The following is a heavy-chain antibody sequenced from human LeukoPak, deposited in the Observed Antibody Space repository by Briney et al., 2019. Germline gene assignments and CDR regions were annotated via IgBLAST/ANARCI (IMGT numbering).Heavy chain of an antibody. CDR3: ARQGPLYYYGSGTYRDYFDY. CDR1: GVSFSGYY. D-gene: IGHD3-10*01. CDR2: INHSGSS. Sequence: SETLSLTCAVYGVSFSGYYWSWIRQPPGKGLEWVGEINHSGSSNYNPSLKSRVTISVDTSKNQFSLKLSSVTAADTAIYYCARQGPLYYYGSGTYRDYFDYWGQGTLVTVSS. J-gene: IGHJ4*02. V-gene: IGHV4-34*01.